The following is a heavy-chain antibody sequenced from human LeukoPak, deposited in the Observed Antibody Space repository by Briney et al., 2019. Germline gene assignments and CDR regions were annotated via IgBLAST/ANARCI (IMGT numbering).Heavy chain of an antibody. D-gene: IGHD5-18*01. Sequence: GESLKISCKGSGYSFTSYWAAWVRQMPGKGLECLGIIYPSDSDTRYSPSFQGQVTISVDKSSSTAYLQWSSLKASDTAIYYCARRGLGAMGAYYGMDVWGQGTTVT. CDR2: IYPSDSDT. J-gene: IGHJ6*02. V-gene: IGHV5-51*01. CDR3: ARRGLGAMGAYYGMDV. CDR1: GYSFTSYW.